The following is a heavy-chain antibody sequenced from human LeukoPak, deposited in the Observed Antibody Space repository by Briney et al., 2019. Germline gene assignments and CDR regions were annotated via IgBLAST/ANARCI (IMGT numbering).Heavy chain of an antibody. CDR3: VRNDLTNFDY. CDR1: GDSINSLDL. CDR2: MYLSGTT. V-gene: IGHV4-4*02. J-gene: IGHJ4*02. D-gene: IGHD1-1*01. Sequence: SETLSLTCTVSGDSINSLDLWSWVRQPPGKGLEWIGEMYLSGTTHSNPSVKSRVTISVDTSKNQFSLKLSSVTAADTAVYYCVRNDLTNFDYWGQGTLVTVSS.